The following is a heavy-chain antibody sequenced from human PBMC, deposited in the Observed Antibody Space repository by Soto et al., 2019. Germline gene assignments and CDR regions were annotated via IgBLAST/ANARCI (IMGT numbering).Heavy chain of an antibody. CDR1: GFTFSNFA. CDR2: LTGSSGVT. Sequence: EVQLLESGGGLVQPGGSLRLSCVVSGFTFSNFAMSWVRQAPGKWLEWVSTLTGSSGVTYYADSVKGRFAISRDNSRNTLSLQMNSLTAEDTAVYYCAKGGATYGLLTHDYWGQGTRVTVSS. J-gene: IGHJ4*02. CDR3: AKGGATYGLLTHDY. V-gene: IGHV3-23*01. D-gene: IGHD3-9*01.